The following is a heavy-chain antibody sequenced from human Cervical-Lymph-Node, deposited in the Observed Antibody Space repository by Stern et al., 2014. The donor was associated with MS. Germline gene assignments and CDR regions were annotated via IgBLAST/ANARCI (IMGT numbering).Heavy chain of an antibody. CDR2: ISSSSTYI. Sequence: QLVQSGGGLVKPGESLRLSCAASGFNFITYSMNWVRQAPGKGLEWVSSISSSSTYINYADSVQGRFTISRDNAKNSLFLQMNSLRVEDTAVYYCARDPGILTPSYFDYWGQGSLVTVSS. J-gene: IGHJ4*02. CDR3: ARDPGILTPSYFDY. D-gene: IGHD3-9*01. CDR1: GFNFITYS. V-gene: IGHV3-21*01.